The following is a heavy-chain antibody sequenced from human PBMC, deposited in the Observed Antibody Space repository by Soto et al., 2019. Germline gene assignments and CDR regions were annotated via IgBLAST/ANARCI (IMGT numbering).Heavy chain of an antibody. Sequence: PGGSLRLSCAASGFTFDDYGMSWVRQAPGKGQEWVSGINWNGGSTGYADSVKGRFTISRDNAKNSLYLQMNSLRAEDTALYYCACDFLGDSIAAAGTFDYWGQGTLVPVSS. V-gene: IGHV3-20*04. D-gene: IGHD6-13*01. CDR3: ACDFLGDSIAAAGTFDY. CDR1: GFTFDDYG. J-gene: IGHJ4*02. CDR2: INWNGGST.